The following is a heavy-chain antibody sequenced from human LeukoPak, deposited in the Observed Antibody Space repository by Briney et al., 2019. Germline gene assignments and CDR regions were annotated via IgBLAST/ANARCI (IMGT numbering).Heavy chain of an antibody. CDR3: ASLVGAIPFDY. Sequence: PGRSLRLSCAASGFTFSSYGMHWVRQAPGKGLEWVAVISYDGSNKYYADSVKGRFTISRDNSKNTLYLQMNGLRAEDTAVYYCASLVGAIPFDYWGQGTLVTVSS. CDR1: GFTFSSYG. CDR2: ISYDGSNK. D-gene: IGHD1-26*01. V-gene: IGHV3-30*03. J-gene: IGHJ4*02.